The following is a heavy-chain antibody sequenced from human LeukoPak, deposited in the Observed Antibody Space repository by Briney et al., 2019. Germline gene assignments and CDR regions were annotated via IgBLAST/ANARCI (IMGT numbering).Heavy chain of an antibody. CDR2: INPSGGST. J-gene: IGHJ4*02. V-gene: IGHV1-46*01. Sequence: ASVKVSCKASGYTFTSYYMHWVRQAPGQGLEWMGIINPSGGSTSHAQKFQGRVTMTRDTSTSTVYMELSSLRSEDTAVYYCARGGVRYFDWLAFFDYWGQGTLVTVSS. CDR1: GYTFTSYY. D-gene: IGHD3-9*01. CDR3: ARGGVRYFDWLAFFDY.